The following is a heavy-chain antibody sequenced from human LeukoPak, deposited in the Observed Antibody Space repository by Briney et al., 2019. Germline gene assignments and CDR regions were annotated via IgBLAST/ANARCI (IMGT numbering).Heavy chain of an antibody. Sequence: ASVKVSCKVSGYTLTELSMHWVRQAPGKGLEWMGGFDPEDGETIYAQKFQGRVTITADESTSTAYMELSSLRSEDTAVYYCARSRGAARNDAFDIWGQGTMVTVSS. CDR3: ARSRGAARNDAFDI. CDR1: GYTLTELS. V-gene: IGHV1-24*01. CDR2: FDPEDGET. D-gene: IGHD6-6*01. J-gene: IGHJ3*02.